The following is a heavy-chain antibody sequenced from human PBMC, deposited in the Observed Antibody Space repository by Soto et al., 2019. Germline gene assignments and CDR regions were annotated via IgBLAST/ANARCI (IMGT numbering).Heavy chain of an antibody. CDR2: ISGSGGST. V-gene: IGHV3-23*01. CDR1: GFTFSSYA. D-gene: IGHD6-19*01. J-gene: IGHJ4*02. CDR3: ARDLEAVAGNHFDY. Sequence: HPGGSLRLSCAASGFTFSSYAMSWVRQAPGKGLEWVSAISGSGGSTYYADSVKGRFTISRDNAKNTLYLQMNSLRAEDTAVYYCARDLEAVAGNHFDYWGQGTLVTVSS.